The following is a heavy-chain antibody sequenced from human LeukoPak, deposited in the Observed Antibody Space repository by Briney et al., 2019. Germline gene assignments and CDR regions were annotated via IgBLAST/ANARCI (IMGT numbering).Heavy chain of an antibody. V-gene: IGHV4-30-2*01. CDR1: GGSISSGGYY. Sequence: SETLSLTCTVSGGSISSGGYYWSWIRQPPGKGLEWIGYIYHSGSTYYNPSLKSRVTISVDRSKNQFSLKLSSVTAADTAVYYCARGIVATNPFDYGGQGPLVTVSS. D-gene: IGHD5-12*01. CDR3: ARGIVATNPFDY. J-gene: IGHJ4*02. CDR2: IYHSGST.